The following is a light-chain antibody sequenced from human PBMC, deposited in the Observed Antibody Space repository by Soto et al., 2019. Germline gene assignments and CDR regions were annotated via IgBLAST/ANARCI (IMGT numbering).Light chain of an antibody. CDR2: GAS. V-gene: IGKV1-27*01. CDR1: QGISDF. J-gene: IGKJ1*01. Sequence: DIQMTQSPSSLSASVGDRVTITCRASQGISDFLAWYQQKPGKVPKVLIYGASTLQSGVPSRFSGSGSGTDFTLTITSLQPEDVATYYCQKYNTAPWTFVQGTKVEIK. CDR3: QKYNTAPWT.